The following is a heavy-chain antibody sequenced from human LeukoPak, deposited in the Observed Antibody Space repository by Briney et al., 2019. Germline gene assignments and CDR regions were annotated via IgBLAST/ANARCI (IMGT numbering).Heavy chain of an antibody. CDR3: ARTDSDTFDY. CDR2: IYYSGNT. CDR1: GGSINSGDYY. J-gene: IGHJ4*02. V-gene: IGHV4-39*07. D-gene: IGHD3-22*01. Sequence: SETLSLTCTVSGGSINSGDYYWGWIRQPPGKGLEWIGSIYYSGNTYYNPSLKSRVTISVDTSKNQFSLKLSSVTAADTAVYYCARTDSDTFDYWGQGTLVTVSS.